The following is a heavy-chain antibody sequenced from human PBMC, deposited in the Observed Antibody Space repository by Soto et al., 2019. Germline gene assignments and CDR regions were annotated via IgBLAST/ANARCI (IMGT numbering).Heavy chain of an antibody. CDR2: VYYTGST. CDR1: GGSISGYY. CDR3: ASENIVGSSPYYFDN. D-gene: IGHD6-13*01. V-gene: IGHV4-59*08. Sequence: SETLSLTCTVSGGSISGYYWSWIRQPPERGLEYIGFVYYTGSTNYSPSLKSRLTISVDPSKNQFSLSLSSVTAADTAVYYCASENIVGSSPYYFDNWGQGALVTVSS. J-gene: IGHJ4*02.